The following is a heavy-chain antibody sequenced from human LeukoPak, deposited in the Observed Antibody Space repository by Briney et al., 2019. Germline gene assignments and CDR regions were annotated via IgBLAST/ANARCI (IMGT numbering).Heavy chain of an antibody. CDR1: GFTFSSYS. V-gene: IGHV3-21*01. J-gene: IGHJ4*02. Sequence: GGSLRLSCAASGFTFSSYSMNWVRQAPGKGLEWVSSISSSSRYIYYADSVKGRFTISGDNAKNSLYLQMNSLRAEDTAVYYCAREPFWSGYYSNLHFDYWGQGTLVTVSS. D-gene: IGHD3-3*01. CDR3: AREPFWSGYYSNLHFDY. CDR2: ISSSSRYI.